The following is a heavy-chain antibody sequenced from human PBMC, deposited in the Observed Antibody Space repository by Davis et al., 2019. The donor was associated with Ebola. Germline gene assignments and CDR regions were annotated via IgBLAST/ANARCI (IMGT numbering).Heavy chain of an antibody. D-gene: IGHD3-3*01. CDR3: ARSAYRTSLDY. V-gene: IGHV3-43*02. CDR1: GFIFNDYN. Sequence: GESLKISCAASGFIFNDYNMFWVRHAPGKRLGWVSLISGHGRYTYYEDSVKGRFTISRDNSGNSLFLEMNSLRPEDSGSYFCARSAYRTSLDYWGQGTLVTVSS. J-gene: IGHJ4*02. CDR2: ISGHGRYT.